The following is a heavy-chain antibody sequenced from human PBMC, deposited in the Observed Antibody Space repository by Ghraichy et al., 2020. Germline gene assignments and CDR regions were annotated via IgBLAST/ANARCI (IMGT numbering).Heavy chain of an antibody. CDR2: IDWYDDK. J-gene: IGHJ6*04. V-gene: IGHV2-70*04. CDR3: TRMDV. Sequence: SGPTLVKPTQTLTLTCTFSGFSLSTGGMRVSWVRQPPGKALEWLARIDWYDDKFYSTSLKTRLTLSKYTSRTQVVLTMTNMEPVDTATYFCTRMDVWGKGTTVKVSS. CDR1: GFSLSTGGMR.